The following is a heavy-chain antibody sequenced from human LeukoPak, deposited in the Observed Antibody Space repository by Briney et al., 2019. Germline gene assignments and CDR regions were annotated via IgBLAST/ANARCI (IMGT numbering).Heavy chain of an antibody. CDR2: INSDGSTA. Sequence: GGSLRLSCATSGFTFDDYGMAWVRQVPGKGLVWVSRINSDGSTATYADSVRGRFTISRDNADNTLYLQMDSLRAEDTAVYYCARTTGPRAFDIWGQGTILTVSS. V-gene: IGHV3-74*01. CDR3: ARTTGPRAFDI. D-gene: IGHD2-2*01. CDR1: GFTFDDYG. J-gene: IGHJ3*02.